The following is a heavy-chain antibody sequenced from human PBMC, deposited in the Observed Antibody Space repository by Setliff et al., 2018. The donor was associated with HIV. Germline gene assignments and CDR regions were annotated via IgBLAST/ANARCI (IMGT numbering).Heavy chain of an antibody. Sequence: HPGGSLGLSCAASGFTFNSYAMNWVRQAPGKGPEWVSYINSESSNIYYADSVKGRFTISRDNAKNSLYVQMSSLRAEDTAVYYCASGAADGWDLDYWGQGTLVTVSS. J-gene: IGHJ4*02. D-gene: IGHD6-19*01. CDR2: INSESSNI. CDR3: ASGAADGWDLDY. V-gene: IGHV3-48*01. CDR1: GFTFNSYA.